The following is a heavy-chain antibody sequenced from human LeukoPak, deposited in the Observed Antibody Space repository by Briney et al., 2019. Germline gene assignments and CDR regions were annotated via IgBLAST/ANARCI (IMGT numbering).Heavy chain of an antibody. D-gene: IGHD1-26*01. J-gene: IGHJ4*02. V-gene: IGHV3-23*01. CDR3: AKGGLVGATEFDY. Sequence: GGSLRLSCAASGLHFSGTAMSWVRQAPGKGLEWVSAISHDGMNAYYADSVKGRFTISRDNSKNTLYLQMNSLRAEDTAVYYCAKGGLVGATEFDYWGQGTLVTVSS. CDR2: ISHDGMNA. CDR1: GLHFSGTA.